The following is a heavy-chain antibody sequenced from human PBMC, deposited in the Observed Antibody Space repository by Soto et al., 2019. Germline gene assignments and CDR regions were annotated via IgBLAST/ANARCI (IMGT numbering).Heavy chain of an antibody. CDR3: ARGLVVVPAATGLAFDI. J-gene: IGHJ3*02. V-gene: IGHV3-13*01. CDR1: GFTFSSYD. Sequence: EVQLVESGGGLVQPGGSLRLSCAASGFTFSSYDMHWVRQATGKGLEWVSAIGTAGDTYYPGSVKGRFTISRENAKNSLYLQMSSLRAGDTAVYYCARGLVVVPAATGLAFDIWGQGTMVTVSS. CDR2: IGTAGDT. D-gene: IGHD2-2*01.